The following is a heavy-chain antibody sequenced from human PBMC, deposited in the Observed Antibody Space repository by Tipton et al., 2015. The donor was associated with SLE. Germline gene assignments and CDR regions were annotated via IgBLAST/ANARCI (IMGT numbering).Heavy chain of an antibody. V-gene: IGHV4-39*07. D-gene: IGHD2-21*01. CDR1: GGSISSSSYY. CDR2: IYHSGHT. CDR3: AREAWGHAFDI. Sequence: LRLSCTVSGGSISSSSYYWGWIRQPPGKGLEWIGSIYHSGHTYSSVSLKSRVTLSMDTLMNQFSLKLSSVTAADTAVYYCAREAWGHAFDIWGQGTMVTVSS. J-gene: IGHJ3*02.